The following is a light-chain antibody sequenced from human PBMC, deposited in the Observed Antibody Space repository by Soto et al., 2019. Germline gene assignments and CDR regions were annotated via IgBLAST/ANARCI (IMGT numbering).Light chain of an antibody. CDR2: DVS. V-gene: IGLV2-14*03. J-gene: IGLJ1*01. CDR3: MSYTSSITLV. Sequence: QSALTQPASASGSPGQSITISCTGTSSDVGGYNYVSWYQQHPGKAPKLMIYDVSNRPSGVSNRFSGSKSGNTASLTISGLQAEDEADYYCMSYTSSITLVFGTGTKVTVL. CDR1: SSDVGGYNY.